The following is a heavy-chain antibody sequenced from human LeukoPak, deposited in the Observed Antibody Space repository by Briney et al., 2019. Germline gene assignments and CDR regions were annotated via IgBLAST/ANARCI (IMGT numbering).Heavy chain of an antibody. CDR1: GGSISSYY. Sequence: PSETLSLTCTVSGGSISSYYWSWIRQPPGKGLECIGYIYYSGSTNYNPSLKSRVTISVDTSKNQFSLKLSSVTAADTAVYYCARAPYDILTGYYSFDYWGQETLVTVSS. CDR2: IYYSGST. V-gene: IGHV4-59*01. J-gene: IGHJ4*02. CDR3: ARAPYDILTGYYSFDY. D-gene: IGHD3-9*01.